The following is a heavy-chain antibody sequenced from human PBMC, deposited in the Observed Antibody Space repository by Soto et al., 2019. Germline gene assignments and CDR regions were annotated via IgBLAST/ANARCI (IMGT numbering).Heavy chain of an antibody. CDR2: VSFDSKNK. V-gene: IGHV3-30*18. CDR3: AKESVEATYSYYGMDV. Sequence: GGSLRLSCEGSGFSFDSYGMHWVRQAPGKGLEWVATVSFDSKNKYYIDSVEGRFTISRDNSKNMLSLQMNSLRHEDTGVYYCAKESVEATYSYYGMDVWGPGTTVTVSS. J-gene: IGHJ6*02. CDR1: GFSFDSYG. D-gene: IGHD4-4*01.